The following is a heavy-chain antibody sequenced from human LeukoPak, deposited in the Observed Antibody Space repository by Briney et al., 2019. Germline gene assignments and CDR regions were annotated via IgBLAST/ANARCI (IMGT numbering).Heavy chain of an antibody. CDR3: ARVGDIDAFDI. D-gene: IGHD4-17*01. J-gene: IGHJ3*02. CDR2: ISSSGSTI. CDR1: GFTFSSYS. Sequence: PGGSLRLSCAASGFTFSSYSMNWVRQAPGKGLEWVSYISSSGSTIYYADSVKGRFTISRDNAKNTLYLQMNSLRAEDTAVYYCARVGDIDAFDIWGQGTMVTVSS. V-gene: IGHV3-48*04.